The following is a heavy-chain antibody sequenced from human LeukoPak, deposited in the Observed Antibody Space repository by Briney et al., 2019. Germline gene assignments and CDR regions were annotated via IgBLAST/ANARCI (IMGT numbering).Heavy chain of an antibody. CDR2: IKKDGSEK. V-gene: IGHV3-7*01. D-gene: IGHD2-2*02. Sequence: GGSLRLSCAASGFTFSDYWMGWVRQAPGKGLEWVASIKKDGSEKYYVDSVKGRFTISRDNGRISLYLQMNSLRAGDTAMYYCARDRCGRTSCYNDAFDIWGQGTMVTVSS. CDR3: ARDRCGRTSCYNDAFDI. CDR1: GFTFSDYW. J-gene: IGHJ3*02.